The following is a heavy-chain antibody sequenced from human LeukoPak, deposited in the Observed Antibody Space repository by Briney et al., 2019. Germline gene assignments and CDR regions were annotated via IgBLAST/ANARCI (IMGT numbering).Heavy chain of an antibody. CDR2: IIVILGVT. J-gene: IGHJ6*02. D-gene: IGHD3-3*02. Sequence: SVKVSCKASGGPFNSYAINWVRQAPGQGLEWMGRIIVILGVTNYAQRFQGRVTITADKSTTTAYMELSSLTSHDTAVNYCARYIHPQGIVGSAMDVWGQGTTVIVSS. CDR1: GGPFNSYA. V-gene: IGHV1-69*04. CDR3: ARYIHPQGIVGSAMDV.